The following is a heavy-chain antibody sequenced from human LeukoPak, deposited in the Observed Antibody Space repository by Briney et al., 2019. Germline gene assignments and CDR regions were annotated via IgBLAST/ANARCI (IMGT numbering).Heavy chain of an antibody. D-gene: IGHD6-19*01. CDR3: ARDARRGYSSGWYDY. J-gene: IGHJ4*02. CDR1: GYTFTSYG. CDR2: ISAYNGNT. V-gene: IGHV1-18*01. Sequence: ASVKVSCTASGYTFTSYGISWVRQAPGQGLEWMGWISAYNGNTNYAQKLQGRVTMTTDTSTSTAYTELRSLRSDDTAVYYCARDARRGYSSGWYDYWGQGTLVTVSS.